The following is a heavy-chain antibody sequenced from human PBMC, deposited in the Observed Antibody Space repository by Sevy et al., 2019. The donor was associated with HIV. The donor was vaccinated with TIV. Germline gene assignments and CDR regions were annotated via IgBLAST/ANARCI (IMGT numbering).Heavy chain of an antibody. Sequence: ASVKVSCKASGYTFTSYGISWVRQAPGQGLEWMGWISAYNGNTNYAQKLQGRVTMTTDTYTSTAYMELRSLRSDDTAVYYCARRGYYDILTGYLSKYYYYGMDVWGQGTTVTVSS. V-gene: IGHV1-18*01. CDR2: ISAYNGNT. J-gene: IGHJ6*02. CDR1: GYTFTSYG. CDR3: ARRGYYDILTGYLSKYYYYGMDV. D-gene: IGHD3-9*01.